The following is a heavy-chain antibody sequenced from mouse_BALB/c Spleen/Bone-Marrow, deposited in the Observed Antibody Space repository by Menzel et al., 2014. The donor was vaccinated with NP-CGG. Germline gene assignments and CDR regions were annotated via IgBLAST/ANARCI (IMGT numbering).Heavy chain of an antibody. Sequence: QVQLQQSGAELAKPGASVKMSCKASGYTFTTYWMHWVKQRPGQGLEWIGYINPSTGYTEYIQKFEDKATLTADKSSSTAYMQLSSLTSEDSSVYYCVLITPVVSDYWGQGTTLTVSS. CDR1: GYTFTTYW. CDR2: INPSTGYT. D-gene: IGHD1-1*01. J-gene: IGHJ2*01. V-gene: IGHV1-7*01. CDR3: VLITPVVSDY.